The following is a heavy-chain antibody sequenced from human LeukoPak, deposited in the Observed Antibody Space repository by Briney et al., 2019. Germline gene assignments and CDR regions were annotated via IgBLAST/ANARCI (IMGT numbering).Heavy chain of an antibody. J-gene: IGHJ4*02. CDR2: IYPGDSDT. CDR3: ARLPSALGYYFDY. CDR1: GYSFTGYW. D-gene: IGHD2-15*01. V-gene: IGHV5-51*01. Sequence: KPGESLKISCKGSGYSFTGYWIGWVRQMPGKGLEWMGIIYPGDSDTRYSPSFQGQVTISADKSISTAYLQWSSLKASDTAVYYCARLPSALGYYFDYWGQGTLVTVSS.